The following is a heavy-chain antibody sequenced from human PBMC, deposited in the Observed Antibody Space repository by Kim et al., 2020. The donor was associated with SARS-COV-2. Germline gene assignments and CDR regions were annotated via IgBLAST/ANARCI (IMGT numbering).Heavy chain of an antibody. CDR2: IYYSGST. CDR1: GGSISSYY. CDR3: ARDLGLRGVDYFDY. V-gene: IGHV4-59*13. D-gene: IGHD5-12*01. J-gene: IGHJ4*02. Sequence: SETLSLTCTVSGGSISSYYWSWIRQPPGKGLEWIGYIYYSGSTNYNPSLKSRVTISVDTSKNQFSLKLSSVTAADTAVYYCARDLGLRGVDYFDYWGQGTLVTVSS.